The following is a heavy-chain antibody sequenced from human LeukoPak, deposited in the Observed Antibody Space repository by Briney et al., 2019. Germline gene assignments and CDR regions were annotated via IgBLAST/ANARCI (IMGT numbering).Heavy chain of an antibody. D-gene: IGHD4-17*01. Sequence: SETLSLTCTVSGGSISGCSYYWSWIRQPPGKGLEWIGYIHNSGSTNYNPSLKSRVAISLDTSKNQFSLKLTSVTAADTAVYYCARGRPTTMTTSLAEDFDYWGQGTLVTVSS. CDR3: ARGRPTTMTTSLAEDFDY. CDR2: IHNSGST. CDR1: GGSISGCSYY. J-gene: IGHJ4*02. V-gene: IGHV4-61*01.